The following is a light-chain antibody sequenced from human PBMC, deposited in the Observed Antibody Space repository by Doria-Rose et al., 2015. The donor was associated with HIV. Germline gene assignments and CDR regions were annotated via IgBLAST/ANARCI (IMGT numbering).Light chain of an antibody. CDR3: HQYNNWPT. V-gene: IGKV3-15*01. J-gene: IGKJ5*01. CDR1: QSVSTD. CDR2: GAS. Sequence: DIMMTQTPETLSVSPGESATLSCRASQSVSTDLAWYQHKPGQAPLLLIWGASTRATGIPARFSGSGSGTEFTLTISSLQSEDFAIYFCHQYNNWPTFGQGTRLDIK.